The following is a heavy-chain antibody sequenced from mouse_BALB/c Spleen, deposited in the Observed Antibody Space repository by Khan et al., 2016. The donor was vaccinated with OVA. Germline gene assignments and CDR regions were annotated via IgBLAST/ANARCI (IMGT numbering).Heavy chain of an antibody. CDR1: GYSITSGYG. J-gene: IGHJ2*01. CDR3: SNKARIKY. Sequence: VQLKQSGPGLVKPSQSLSLTCTVTGYSITSGYGWNWIRQFPGNKLEWMGYISYSGSTNYNPSLKSRISITRDTSKNQFFLQLNSVTTEDTATYYCSNKARIKYWGQGTTLTVSS. CDR2: ISYSGST. D-gene: IGHD3-2*02. V-gene: IGHV3-2*02.